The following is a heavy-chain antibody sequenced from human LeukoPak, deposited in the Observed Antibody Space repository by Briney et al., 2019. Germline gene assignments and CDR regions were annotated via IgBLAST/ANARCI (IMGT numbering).Heavy chain of an antibody. V-gene: IGHV3-66*01. D-gene: IGHD5-18*01. Sequence: PGGSLRLSCAASGFTVSSNYMSWVRQAPGKGLEWVSVIYSGGSTYYADSVKGRFTISRDNSKNTLYLQMNSLRAEDTAVYYCARGSDTAILDYWGQGTLVAVSS. CDR3: ARGSDTAILDY. CDR2: IYSGGST. CDR1: GFTVSSNY. J-gene: IGHJ4*02.